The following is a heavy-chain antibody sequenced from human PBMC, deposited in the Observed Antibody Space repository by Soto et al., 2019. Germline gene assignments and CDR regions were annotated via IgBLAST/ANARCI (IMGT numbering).Heavy chain of an antibody. CDR2: IWYDGSNK. CDR3: ARLVQIYCSGGDCYSAHDV. D-gene: IGHD2-15*01. CDR1: GFTFSSYG. V-gene: IGHV3-33*01. J-gene: IGHJ6*02. Sequence: PGGSLRLSCEASGFTFSSYGMHWVRQAPGKGLEWVAVIWYDGSNKYYADSVRGRFTISRDNSKNTLYLQMNSLRAEDTAVYYCARLVQIYCSGGDCYSAHDVWGHGTTVTVSS.